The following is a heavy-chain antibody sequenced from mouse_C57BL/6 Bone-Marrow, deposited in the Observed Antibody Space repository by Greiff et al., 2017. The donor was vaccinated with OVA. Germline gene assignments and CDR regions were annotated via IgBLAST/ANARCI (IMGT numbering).Heavy chain of an antibody. Sequence: EVQLQQSGPELVKPGASVKMSCKASGYTFTDYNMHWVKQSHGKSLEWIGYINPNNGGTSYNQKFKGKATLTVNKSSSTAYMELRSLTSEDSAVYYCARSGLANWDPDYWGQGTTLTVSS. CDR1: GYTFTDYN. D-gene: IGHD4-1*01. J-gene: IGHJ2*01. CDR3: ARSGLANWDPDY. CDR2: INPNNGGT. V-gene: IGHV1-22*01.